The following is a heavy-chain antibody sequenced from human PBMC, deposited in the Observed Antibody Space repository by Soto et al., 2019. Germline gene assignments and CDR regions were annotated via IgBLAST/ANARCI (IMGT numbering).Heavy chain of an antibody. CDR2: IYPGDSDT. CDR3: AGGGVRGVITRTRDYYGMDV. Sequence: GESLKISCMGSGYKVSTWHNFTSYWIAWVRQMPGEGLEWMGIIYPGDSDTRYSPSFQGQVTILADKSISTAYLQWSSLKASDTAMYYFAGGGVRGVITRTRDYYGMDVWGQGTTVTVSS. D-gene: IGHD3-10*01. J-gene: IGHJ6*02. CDR1: GYKVSTWHNFTSYW. V-gene: IGHV5-51*01.